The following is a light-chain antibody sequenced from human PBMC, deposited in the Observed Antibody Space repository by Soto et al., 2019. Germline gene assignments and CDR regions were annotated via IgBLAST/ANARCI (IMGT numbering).Light chain of an antibody. J-gene: IGLJ2*01. CDR2: EVS. CDR1: SSDVGGYNY. Sequence: QSALTQPPSAGGSPGQSVTISCTGTSSDVGGYNYVSWYQQHPGKAPKLMIYEVSKRPSGVPDRFSGSKSGNTASLTVSGLQAEDEADYYCRSYAGSNNFVVFGGGTKLTVL. V-gene: IGLV2-8*01. CDR3: RSYAGSNNFVV.